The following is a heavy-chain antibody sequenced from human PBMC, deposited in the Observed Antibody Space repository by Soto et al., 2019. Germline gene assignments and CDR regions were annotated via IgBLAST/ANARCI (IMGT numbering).Heavy chain of an antibody. CDR2: IYYSGST. CDR3: ARPFYVLYAFDI. J-gene: IGHJ3*02. Sequence: SETLSLTCTVSGGSISSSSYYWGWIRQPPGKGLEWIGSIYYSGSTYYNPSLKSRVTISVDTSKNQFSLKLSSVTAADTAVYYCARPFYVLYAFDIWGQGTMVTVSS. D-gene: IGHD3-16*01. V-gene: IGHV4-39*01. CDR1: GGSISSSSYY.